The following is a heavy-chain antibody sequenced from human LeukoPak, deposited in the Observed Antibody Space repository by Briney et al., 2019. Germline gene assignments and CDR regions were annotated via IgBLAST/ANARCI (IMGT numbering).Heavy chain of an antibody. CDR2: INRDASRP. V-gene: IGHV3-74*01. J-gene: IGHJ3*02. CDR1: GFTFSDYW. Sequence: GGSLRLSCAASGFTFSDYWMHWVRQAPGEGLVWVSRINRDASRPSYADSVKGRFTISRDNAKNTLYLQMNSLRADDTALYYCARETRETGRGDHQTDAFDTWGQGTMVCVSS. CDR3: ARETRETGRGDHQTDAFDT. D-gene: IGHD2-21*01.